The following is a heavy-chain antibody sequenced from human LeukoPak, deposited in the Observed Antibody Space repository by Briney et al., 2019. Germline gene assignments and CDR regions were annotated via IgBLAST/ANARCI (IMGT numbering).Heavy chain of an antibody. CDR2: ILPISGTA. D-gene: IGHD3-10*01. CDR1: GDTFNNYF. CDR3: ARIGYYGSGSYAHYYYYMDV. V-gene: IGHV1-69*06. J-gene: IGHJ6*03. Sequence: ASVKVSCKASGDTFNNYFLAWVRQAPGQGLEWMGGILPISGTADYAQKFQGRVSITADMSTSTGYMELSSLRSEDTAVYYCARIGYYGSGSYAHYYYYMDVWGKGTTVTISS.